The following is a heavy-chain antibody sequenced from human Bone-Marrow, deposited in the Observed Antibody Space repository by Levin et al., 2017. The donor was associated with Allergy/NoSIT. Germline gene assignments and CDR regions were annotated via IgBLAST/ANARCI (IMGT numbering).Heavy chain of an antibody. CDR1: GFTFSSYG. J-gene: IGHJ4*02. D-gene: IGHD2-8*02. CDR3: ARDRVSRTGGDYFDY. Sequence: SGGSLRLSCAASGFTFSSYGMHWVRQAPGKGLEWVAVIWYDGSNKYYADSVKGRFTISRDNSKNTLYLQMNSLRAEDTAVYYCARDRVSRTGGDYFDYWGQGTLVTVSS. CDR2: IWYDGSNK. V-gene: IGHV3-33*01.